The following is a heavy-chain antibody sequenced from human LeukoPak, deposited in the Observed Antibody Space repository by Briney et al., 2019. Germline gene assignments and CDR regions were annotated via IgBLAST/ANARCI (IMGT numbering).Heavy chain of an antibody. J-gene: IGHJ4*02. CDR1: GGSISSYY. D-gene: IGHD3-22*01. V-gene: IGHV4-59*01. CDR2: IYYSGST. Sequence: PSETLSLTCTVSGGSISSYYWSWIRQPPGKGLEWVGYIYYSGSTNYNPSLKSRVTISVDTSKNKFSLKLSSVTAADTAVYYCARRNYDSSGYYVDYWGQGTLVTVSS. CDR3: ARRNYDSSGYYVDY.